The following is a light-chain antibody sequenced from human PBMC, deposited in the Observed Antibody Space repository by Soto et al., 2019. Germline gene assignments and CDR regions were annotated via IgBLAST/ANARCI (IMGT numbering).Light chain of an antibody. V-gene: IGKV2-28*01. Sequence: DILITQSPLSLPSTPGGPASISCRSSRSLLQTNGNTYLDWYLQKPGQSPQLLISLATNRASGVPDRFSGSGSGTDFTLQISRVEAEDVGVYYCMQALQTPFTFGGGTKVDIK. CDR3: MQALQTPFT. CDR1: RSLLQTNGNTY. CDR2: LAT. J-gene: IGKJ4*01.